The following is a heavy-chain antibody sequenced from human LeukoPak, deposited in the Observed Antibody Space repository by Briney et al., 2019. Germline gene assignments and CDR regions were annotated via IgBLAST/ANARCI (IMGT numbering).Heavy chain of an antibody. J-gene: IGHJ4*02. CDR1: GYTFTGYY. CDR3: ARGIDGSSWYDY. D-gene: IGHD6-13*01. Sequence: ASVKVSCKASGYTFTGYYVHWVRQAPGQGLEWMGWISPNTGVTTYAQKFQGRFTMTRYTSITTAYMDLSSLRFDDTAVYYCARGIDGSSWYDYWGQGTLVTVSS. CDR2: ISPNTGVT. V-gene: IGHV1-2*02.